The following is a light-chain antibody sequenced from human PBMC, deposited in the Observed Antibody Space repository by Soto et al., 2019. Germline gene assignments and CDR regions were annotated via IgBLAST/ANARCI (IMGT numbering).Light chain of an antibody. V-gene: IGLV2-8*01. CDR1: SSDVGGYNY. J-gene: IGLJ2*01. Sequence: QSALTQPPSASGYPGQSVTISCTGTSSDVGGYNYVSWYQQHPGKAPKLMIYEVSKRPSGVPDRFSGSKSGNTASLTVSGLQAEEEADYYCSSYAGSNNLVFGGGTKLTVL. CDR2: EVS. CDR3: SSYAGSNNLV.